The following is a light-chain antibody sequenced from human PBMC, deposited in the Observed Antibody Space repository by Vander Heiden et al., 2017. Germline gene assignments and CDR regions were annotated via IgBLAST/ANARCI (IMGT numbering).Light chain of an antibody. CDR3: LLSYSGARKV. Sequence: QAVVPQESSLTVSPGGTVTLTCRSCTRAVTSGLYPYWYQQKPGQAPRTLIYDTSNNPSWTPARFSGSFLGGKAALTLSGAQPEEEAEYYCLLSYSGARKVFGGGTKLTVL. J-gene: IGLJ3*02. V-gene: IGLV7-46*01. CDR2: DTS. CDR1: TRAVTSGLY.